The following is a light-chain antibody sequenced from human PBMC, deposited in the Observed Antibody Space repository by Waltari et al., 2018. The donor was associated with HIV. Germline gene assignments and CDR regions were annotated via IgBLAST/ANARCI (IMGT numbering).Light chain of an antibody. V-gene: IGKV3-11*01. CDR3: QQRAKWPVT. J-gene: IGKJ5*01. CDR2: DTS. CDR1: ATIGAY. Sequence: EIVLTQSPDTLSLSPGDRATLYCRANATIGAYVAWSRQRPGQIPRILIYDTSMRATDIPQRFSGSRSGTEFTLTISSLEPEDFAIYYCQQRAKWPVTFGQGTRVDVK.